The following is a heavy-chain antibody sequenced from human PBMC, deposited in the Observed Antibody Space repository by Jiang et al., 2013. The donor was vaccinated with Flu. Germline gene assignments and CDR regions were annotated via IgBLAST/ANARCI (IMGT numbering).Heavy chain of an antibody. D-gene: IGHD3-10*02. Sequence: PGGSLRLSCAASGFTFSSYEMNWVRQAPGKGLEWVSYISSSGSTIYYADSVKGRFTISRDNAKNSLYLQMNSLRAEDTAVYYCARVGKVRAARFGELFLRYYYGMDVWGKGTTVTVSS. J-gene: IGHJ6*04. V-gene: IGHV3-48*03. CDR2: ISSSGSTI. CDR3: ARVGKVRAARFGELFLRYYYGMDV. CDR1: GFTFSSYE.